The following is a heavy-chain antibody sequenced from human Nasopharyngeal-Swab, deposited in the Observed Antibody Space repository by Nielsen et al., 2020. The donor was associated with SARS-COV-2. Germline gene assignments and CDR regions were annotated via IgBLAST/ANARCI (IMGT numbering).Heavy chain of an antibody. J-gene: IGHJ6*03. D-gene: IGHD5-12*01. V-gene: IGHV4-59*01. CDR2: IYYSGST. CDR1: GGSISSYY. CDR3: ARAQYSGYDYYYYMDV. Sequence: SETLSLTCTVSGGSISSYYWSWIRQPPGKGLEWIGYIYYSGSTNYNPSLKSRVTISVDTSKNQFYLKLSSVTAADTAVYYCARAQYSGYDYYYYMDVWGKGTTVTVSS.